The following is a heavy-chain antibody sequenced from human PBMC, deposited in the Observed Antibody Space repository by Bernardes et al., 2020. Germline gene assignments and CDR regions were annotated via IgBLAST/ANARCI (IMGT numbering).Heavy chain of an antibody. CDR3: ARGGEDSGYDYPLDY. D-gene: IGHD5-12*01. CDR1: GFTFSSYD. CDR2: IGTAGDT. V-gene: IGHV3-13*01. J-gene: IGHJ4*02. Sequence: VGSLSLSCAASGFTFSSYDMHWVRQATGKGLEWVSAIGTAGDTYYPGSVKGRFTISRENAKNSLYLQMNSLRAGDTAVYYCARGGEDSGYDYPLDYWGQGTLVTVSS.